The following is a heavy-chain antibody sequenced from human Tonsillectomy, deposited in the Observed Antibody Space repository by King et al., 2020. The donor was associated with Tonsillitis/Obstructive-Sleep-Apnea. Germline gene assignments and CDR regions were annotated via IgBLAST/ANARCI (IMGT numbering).Heavy chain of an antibody. D-gene: IGHD6-19*01. Sequence: VQLVESGAEVKKPGESLRISCKGSGYSFTSYWISWVRQMPGKGLEWMGRIDPSDSYTNYSPSFQGHVTISADNTISTAYLQWSSRQASDTAMYYCVKHVEGYSSGWYVSWYVDLWGRGTLVTVSS. J-gene: IGHJ2*01. CDR1: GYSFTSYW. V-gene: IGHV5-10-1*03. CDR3: VKHVEGYSSGWYVSWYVDL. CDR2: IDPSDSYT.